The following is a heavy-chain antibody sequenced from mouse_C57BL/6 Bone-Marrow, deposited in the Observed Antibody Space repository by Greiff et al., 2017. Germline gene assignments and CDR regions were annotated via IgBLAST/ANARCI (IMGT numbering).Heavy chain of an antibody. V-gene: IGHV5-4*01. J-gene: IGHJ2*01. D-gene: IGHD4-1*01. CDR2: ISDGGSYT. CDR1: GFTFSSYA. Sequence: LVESGGGLVKPGGSLKLSCAASGFTFSSYAMSWVRQTPEKRLEWVATISDGGSYTYYPDNVKGRFTISRDNAKNNLYLQMSHLKSEDTAMYYCARDRGLWPLTGDYWGQGTTLTVSS. CDR3: ARDRGLWPLTGDY.